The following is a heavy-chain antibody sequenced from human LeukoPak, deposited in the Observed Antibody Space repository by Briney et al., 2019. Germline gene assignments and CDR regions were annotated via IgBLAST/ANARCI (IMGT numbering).Heavy chain of an antibody. CDR1: GFTFSSYG. D-gene: IGHD3-9*01. J-gene: IGHJ4*02. CDR3: AKDGYFDWLSNGSFDY. CDR2: IRYDGSNK. V-gene: IGHV3-30*02. Sequence: PGGSLRLSCAASGFTFSSYGMHWVRQAPGKGLEWVAFIRYDGSNKYYADSVKGRFTISRDNSKNTLYLQMNSLGAEDTAVYYCAKDGYFDWLSNGSFDYWGQGTLVTVSS.